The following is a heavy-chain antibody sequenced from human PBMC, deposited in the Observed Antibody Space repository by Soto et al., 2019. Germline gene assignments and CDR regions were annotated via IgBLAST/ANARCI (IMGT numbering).Heavy chain of an antibody. CDR3: VASSAGHNWFGR. Sequence: PSETLSLTCAVSGSSVSGDFYWAWIRHPPGKGLEWIGSVYPSGNTYYLPSLRGRISLSIDKSKNEMSLTLTSVTAADTALFYCVASSAGHNWFGRWGQGTVVTVSS. CDR1: GSSVSGDFY. V-gene: IGHV4-38-2*01. J-gene: IGHJ5*02. CDR2: VYPSGNT.